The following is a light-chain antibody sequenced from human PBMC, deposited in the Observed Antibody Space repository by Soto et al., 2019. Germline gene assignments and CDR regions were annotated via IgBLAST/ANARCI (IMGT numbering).Light chain of an antibody. CDR2: GAS. V-gene: IGKV3-15*01. CDR1: QSVSSN. CDR3: QQSNNWPPIT. J-gene: IGKJ2*01. Sequence: EIVMTQSPATLSVSPGERATLSCRASQSVSSNVALSQQKPGQAPRLLIYGASTRATGIPARFSGSASGTECARTIVSLHSEDFAVHSCQQSNNWPPITFGQGTKLEIK.